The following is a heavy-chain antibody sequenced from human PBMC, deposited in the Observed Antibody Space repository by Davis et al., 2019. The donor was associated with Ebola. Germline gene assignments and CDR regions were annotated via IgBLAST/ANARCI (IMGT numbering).Heavy chain of an antibody. CDR2: IDWDDDK. V-gene: IGHV2-70*01. Sequence: SGPTLVKPTQTLTLTCTFSGFSLSTSGMCVSWIRQPPGKALEWLALIDWDDDKYCSTSLKTRLTISKDTSKNQVVLTMTNMDPVDTATYYCARMWQLDQYYYYGMDVWGQGTTVTVSS. CDR1: GFSLSTSGMC. CDR3: ARMWQLDQYYYYGMDV. J-gene: IGHJ6*02. D-gene: IGHD6-13*01.